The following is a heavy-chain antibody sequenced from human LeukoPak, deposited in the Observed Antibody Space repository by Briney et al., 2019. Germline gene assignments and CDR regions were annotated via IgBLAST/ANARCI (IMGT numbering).Heavy chain of an antibody. J-gene: IGHJ3*02. Sequence: PSETLSLTCTVSSDFFSSVTDYWAWIRQPPGKGLEWIASGDHSGSTYYNPSLKSRVTISVDRSKNQFSLKLSSVTAADTAAYYCATPNRVELAAFDIWGQGTMVTVSS. CDR3: ATPNRVELAAFDI. CDR2: GDHSGST. V-gene: IGHV4-39*07. D-gene: IGHD6-13*01. CDR1: SDFFSSVTDY.